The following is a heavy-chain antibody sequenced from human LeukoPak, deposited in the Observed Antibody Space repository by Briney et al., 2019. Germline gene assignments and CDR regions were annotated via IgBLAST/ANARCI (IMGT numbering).Heavy chain of an antibody. D-gene: IGHD3-16*01. CDR3: ARHLGGGIYFDY. J-gene: IGHJ4*02. CDR1: GASITGHY. Sequence: SETLSLTCTVSGASITGHYWSWIRQPPGKGLEWIGFIYYSGTTNYNPSLKSRVTISVDTSKNQFSLTLRSVTAADTAVYYCARHLGGGIYFDYWGQGTLVTVSS. CDR2: IYYSGTT. V-gene: IGHV4-59*08.